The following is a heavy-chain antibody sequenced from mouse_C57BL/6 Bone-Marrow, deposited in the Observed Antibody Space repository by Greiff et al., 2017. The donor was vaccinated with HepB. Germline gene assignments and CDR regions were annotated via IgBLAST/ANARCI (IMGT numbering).Heavy chain of an antibody. D-gene: IGHD2-2*01. CDR2: IIYDGSN. CDR3: ARRMVTTYYFDY. V-gene: IGHV3-6*01. CDR1: GYSITSGYY. J-gene: IGHJ2*01. Sequence: EVQLQQSGPGLVKPSQSLSLTCSVTGYSITSGYYWNWIRQFPGNQLEWMGYIIYDGSNNYNPSLKNRISITRDTSKNQFFLKLNSVTTEDTATYYCARRMVTTYYFDYWGQGTTLTVSS.